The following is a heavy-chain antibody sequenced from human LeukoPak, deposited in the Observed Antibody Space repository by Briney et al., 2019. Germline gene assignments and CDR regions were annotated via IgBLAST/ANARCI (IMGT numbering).Heavy chain of an antibody. Sequence: GGSLRLSCAASGFTVSSNYMSWVRQAPGKGLGWVSVIYRGGITYYADSVKGRFTISRDNSKNTLYLQMNSLIAEDTAVYYCARDWSSGWYVNDYWGQGTLVTVSS. CDR1: GFTVSSNY. V-gene: IGHV3-66*01. J-gene: IGHJ4*02. D-gene: IGHD6-19*01. CDR2: IYRGGIT. CDR3: ARDWSSGWYVNDY.